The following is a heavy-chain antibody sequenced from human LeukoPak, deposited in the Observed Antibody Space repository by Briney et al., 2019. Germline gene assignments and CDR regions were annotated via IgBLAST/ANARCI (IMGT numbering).Heavy chain of an antibody. V-gene: IGHV3-23*01. CDR3: ARERDSAHATALSKGGLDP. D-gene: IGHD2-15*01. CDR1: GFTFSSYA. CDR2: ISGSGDIT. J-gene: IGHJ5*02. Sequence: GGSLRLSCAASGFTFSSYAMSWVRQAPGKGLEWVSVISGSGDITYYADSVKGRFTISRDNSKNTLYLQMNSLRAEDTAVYYCARERDSAHATALSKGGLDPWGQGTLVTVSS.